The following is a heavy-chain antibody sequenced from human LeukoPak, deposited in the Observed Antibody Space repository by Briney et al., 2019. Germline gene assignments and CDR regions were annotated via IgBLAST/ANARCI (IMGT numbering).Heavy chain of an antibody. CDR1: GFTFSSYS. D-gene: IGHD2-21*02. V-gene: IGHV3-48*02. CDR2: ISSSSNTI. CDR3: ARAVTVVTRGGLVFDY. Sequence: QPGGSLRLSCAASGFTFSSYSMNWVRQAPGKGLEWVSYISSSSNTIYYADSVKGRFTISRDNAKNSLFLQMNSLRHGDTSVYYCARAVTVVTRGGLVFDYWGQGTLVTVSS. J-gene: IGHJ4*02.